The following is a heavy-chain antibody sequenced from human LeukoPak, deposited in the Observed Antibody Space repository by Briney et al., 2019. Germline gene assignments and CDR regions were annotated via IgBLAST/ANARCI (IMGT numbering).Heavy chain of an antibody. D-gene: IGHD6-19*01. J-gene: IGHJ4*02. CDR1: GGTFSSYA. Sequence: ASVKVSCKASGGTFSSYAISWVRQAPGQGLEWMGRIIPILGIANYAQKFQGRVTITADKSTSTAYMELSSLRSEDTAVYYCARDGCYCLWEWLVPYCWGQGALVTVSS. CDR3: ARDGCYCLWEWLVPYC. CDR2: IIPILGIA. V-gene: IGHV1-69*04.